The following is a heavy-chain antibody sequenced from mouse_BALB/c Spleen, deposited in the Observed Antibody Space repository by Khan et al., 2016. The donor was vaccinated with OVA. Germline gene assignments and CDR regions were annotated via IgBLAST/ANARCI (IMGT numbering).Heavy chain of an antibody. V-gene: IGHV1-77*01. CDR1: GYTFTDYY. Sequence: QVRLQQSGAELARPGASVKLSCKASGYTFTDYYINWVKQRTGQGLEWLGEISPGSGDTYYNERFKGKTTLTADKSSSTAYMQLSSLTSEASAVYFCARRNYFGDTFAYWGQGTLVTVSA. CDR2: ISPGSGDT. J-gene: IGHJ3*01. D-gene: IGHD1-2*01. CDR3: ARRNYFGDTFAY.